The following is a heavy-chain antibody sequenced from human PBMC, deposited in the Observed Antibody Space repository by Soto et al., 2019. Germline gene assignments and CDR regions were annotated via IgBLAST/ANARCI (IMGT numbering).Heavy chain of an antibody. J-gene: IGHJ4*02. CDR2: INHSGCT. V-gene: IGHV4-34*01. D-gene: IGHD2-15*01. CDR3: ARGTGYCSDGRCDHEDY. Sequence: QVQLQQWGAGLLKPSETLSLTCAVYGGSFSGYYWSWIRPPPGKGLEWIGEINHSGCTNYNPSLRSRSPISVDTSKHQFSLKLGSVAASGTAVYYCARGTGYCSDGRCDHEDYWSQGPLVIFSS. CDR1: GGSFSGYY.